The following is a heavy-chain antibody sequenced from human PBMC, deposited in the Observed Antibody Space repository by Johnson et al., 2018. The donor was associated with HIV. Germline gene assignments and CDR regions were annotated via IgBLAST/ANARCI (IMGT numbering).Heavy chain of an antibody. Sequence: QVQLVESGGGLVQPGGSLRLSCAASGFTVSNKYMSWVRQAPGKGLEWVAVISYDGSNKYYADSVKGRFTISRDNSKNTLYLQMNSLRAEDTAVYYCAKNSAAFDIWGQGTMVTVSS. J-gene: IGHJ3*02. V-gene: IGHV3-30*18. CDR3: AKNSAAFDI. CDR2: ISYDGSNK. D-gene: IGHD3-10*01. CDR1: GFTVSNKY.